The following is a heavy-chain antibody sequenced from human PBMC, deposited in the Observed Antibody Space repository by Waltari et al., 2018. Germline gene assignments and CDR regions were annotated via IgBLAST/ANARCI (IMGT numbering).Heavy chain of an antibody. CDR2: IIPSLGTA. CDR1: AGTFSIYA. V-gene: IGHV1-69*01. J-gene: IGHJ1*01. D-gene: IGHD6-13*01. Sequence: QVQLVQSGAEVKKPGSSVKVPCQASAGTFSIYAISLVRHAPGQWLAWMGGIIPSLGTANYAQKFKGRVTITADESTSTAYMELSSLRSEDTAVYYCARGAEQQLVGEVLAEYFQHWGQGTLVTVSS. CDR3: ARGAEQQLVGEVLAEYFQH.